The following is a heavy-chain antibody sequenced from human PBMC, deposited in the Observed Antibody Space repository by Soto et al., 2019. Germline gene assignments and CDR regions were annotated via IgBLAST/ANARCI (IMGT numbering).Heavy chain of an antibody. D-gene: IGHD3-3*01. Sequence: QITLNESGPPVVRPTETLTLTCRFSGFSLTTSGVGVGWIRQSPGKAPEWLALIYWDDDKRYSASLKSRLTITKDTSKNQVVLTVSDLDPTDTATYYCAHRVLRTVFGLVTTTAIYFDFWGQGTPVAVS. CDR3: AHRVLRTVFGLVTTTAIYFDF. V-gene: IGHV2-5*02. J-gene: IGHJ4*02. CDR1: GFSLTTSGVG. CDR2: IYWDDDK.